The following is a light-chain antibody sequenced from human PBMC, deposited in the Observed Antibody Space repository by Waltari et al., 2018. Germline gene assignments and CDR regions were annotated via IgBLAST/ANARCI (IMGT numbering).Light chain of an antibody. CDR3: QVWDSSSDHRV. J-gene: IGLJ2*01. CDR1: NIGNKN. CDR2: EYS. Sequence: SYVVTQPPSVSVAPGKTARITCAGNNIGNKNVHWYQQKPGQAPVLVVYEYSDRPSGVPERFSGSNTGNPATLTINRAEAGDEADYHCQVWDSSSDHRVFGGGTKLTVL. V-gene: IGLV3-21*03.